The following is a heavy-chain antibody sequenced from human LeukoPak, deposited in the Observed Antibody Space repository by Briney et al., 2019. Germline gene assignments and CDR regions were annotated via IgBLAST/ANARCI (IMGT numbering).Heavy chain of an antibody. Sequence: GGSLRLSCAASGFTFSSYAMSWVRQAPGKGLEWVSAISGSGGSTYYADSVKGRFTISRGNSKNTLYLQMNSLRAEDTAVYYCAKGGALYCSGGSCYGGFIDYWGQGTLVTVSS. CDR2: ISGSGGST. CDR1: GFTFSSYA. J-gene: IGHJ4*02. CDR3: AKGGALYCSGGSCYGGFIDY. D-gene: IGHD2-15*01. V-gene: IGHV3-23*01.